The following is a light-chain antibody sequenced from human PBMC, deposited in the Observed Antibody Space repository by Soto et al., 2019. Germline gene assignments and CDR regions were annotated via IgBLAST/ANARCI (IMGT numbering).Light chain of an antibody. CDR3: QQYTKWRT. CDR1: QSVSSN. CDR2: GAS. V-gene: IGKV3-15*01. Sequence: EIVMTQSPATLSVSPGERATLSCRASQSVSSNLAWYQQKPGQAPRLLIYGASTRATGIPARISGSGSGTEFTLTITSLQYEDFAVYYCQQYTKWRTFGQGTKVEIK. J-gene: IGKJ1*01.